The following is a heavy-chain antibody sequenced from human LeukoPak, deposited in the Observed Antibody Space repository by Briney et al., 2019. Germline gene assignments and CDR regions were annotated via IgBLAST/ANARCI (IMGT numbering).Heavy chain of an antibody. CDR3: ARYYDYDSRGYYYYFDY. V-gene: IGHV3-20*04. CDR2: INWNGGST. J-gene: IGHJ4*02. CDR1: GFTFSSYE. Sequence: GGSLRLSCAASGFTFSSYEMNWVRQAPGKGLEWVSGINWNGGSTGYADSVKGRFTISRVNAKNSLYLQMNSLRAEDTALYYCARYYDYDSRGYYYYFDYWGQGTLVTVSS. D-gene: IGHD3-22*01.